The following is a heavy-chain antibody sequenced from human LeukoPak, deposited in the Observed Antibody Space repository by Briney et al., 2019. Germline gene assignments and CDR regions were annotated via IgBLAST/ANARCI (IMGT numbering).Heavy chain of an antibody. J-gene: IGHJ4*02. Sequence: PGGSLRLSCAASGFTFDDYGMSWVRQAPGRGLEWVSGINWNGGSTGYADSVKGRFTISRDNAKNSLYLQVNSLRAEDTALYYCARGGSTTVTTYVDYWGQGTLVTVSS. V-gene: IGHV3-20*04. CDR2: INWNGGST. CDR3: ARGGSTTVTTYVDY. D-gene: IGHD4-11*01. CDR1: GFTFDDYG.